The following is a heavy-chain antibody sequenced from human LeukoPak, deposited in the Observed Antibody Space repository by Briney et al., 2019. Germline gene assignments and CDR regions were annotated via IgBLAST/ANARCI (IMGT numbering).Heavy chain of an antibody. Sequence: PGGSLRLSCAASGFTFSSYAMSWVRQAPGKGLEWVSSVSGSGGSTYYADSVKGRFTISRDNSKSTLFLQMNSLYTEDTAVYYCTTSLRDYSRAFDIWGQGTMVTVSS. D-gene: IGHD2-21*01. CDR1: GFTFSSYA. CDR3: TTSLRDYSRAFDI. V-gene: IGHV3-23*01. J-gene: IGHJ3*02. CDR2: VSGSGGST.